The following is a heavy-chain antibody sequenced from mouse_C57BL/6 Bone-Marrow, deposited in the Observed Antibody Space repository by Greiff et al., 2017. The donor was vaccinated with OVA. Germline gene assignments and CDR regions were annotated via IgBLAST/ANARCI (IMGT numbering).Heavy chain of an antibody. CDR2: IYPRSGNT. V-gene: IGHV1-81*01. CDR3: AKGSGSTYWYFDV. Sequence: VQLVESGAELARPGASVKLSCKASGYTFTSYGISWVKQRTGQGLEWIGEIYPRSGNTYYNEKFKGKATLTADKSSSTAYMELRSLTSEDSAVYFCAKGSGSTYWYFDVWGTGTTVTVSS. CDR1: GYTFTSYG. D-gene: IGHD1-1*01. J-gene: IGHJ1*03.